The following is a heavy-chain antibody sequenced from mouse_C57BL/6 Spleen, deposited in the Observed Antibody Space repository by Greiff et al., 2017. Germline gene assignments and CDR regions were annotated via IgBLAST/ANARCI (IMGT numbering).Heavy chain of an antibody. CDR3: ARSDSHCDY. V-gene: IGHV5-6*01. CDR2: ISSGGSYT. CDR1: GFTFSSYG. Sequence: EVQLVESGGDLVKPGGSLKLSCAASGFTFSSYGMSWVRQTPDKRLEWVATISSGGSYTYYPDSVKGRFTISRDNAKNTLYLQMSSLKSEDTAMYYCARSDSHCDYWGQGTTRTVSS. J-gene: IGHJ2*01.